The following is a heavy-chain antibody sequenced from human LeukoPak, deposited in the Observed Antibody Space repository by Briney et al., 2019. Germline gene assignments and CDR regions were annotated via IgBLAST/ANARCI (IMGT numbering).Heavy chain of an antibody. CDR3: AREVVAATVDY. CDR1: RYTFTGYY. D-gene: IGHD2-15*01. CDR2: INPNSGGT. Sequence: ASVKVSCKASRYTFTGYYMHWVRQAPGQGLEWMGWINPNSGGTNYAQKFQGRVTMTRDTSISTAYMELSRLRSDETAVYYCAREVVAATVDYWGQGTLVIVSS. J-gene: IGHJ4*02. V-gene: IGHV1-2*02.